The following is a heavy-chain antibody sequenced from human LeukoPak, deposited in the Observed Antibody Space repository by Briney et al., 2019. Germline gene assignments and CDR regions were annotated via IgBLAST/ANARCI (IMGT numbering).Heavy chain of an antibody. J-gene: IGHJ4*02. V-gene: IGHV1-2*02. D-gene: IGHD6-25*01. Sequence: ASVKVSCKTSGYTFTGYSVHWVRQAPRQGLEWMGWIDPNSGDTKYELKFQGRVIMTRDTSVSTASMEVSRLRSDDTAVYYCARGRGSGALDFWGQGTLLTVSS. CDR2: IDPNSGDT. CDR3: ARGRGSGALDF. CDR1: GYTFTGYS.